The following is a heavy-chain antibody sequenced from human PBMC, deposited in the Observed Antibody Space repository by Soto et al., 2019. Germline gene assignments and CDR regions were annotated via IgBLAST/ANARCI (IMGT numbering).Heavy chain of an antibody. CDR2: ISGSGGRT. J-gene: IGHJ3*02. Sequence: GGSLRLACVASGFPFSGSAISWVRQTPGKGLEWVSGISGSGGRTYYADSVKGRFTISRDNSNNTLSLQMHILRVEDTAVYFCAKGGYYSLFDIWGQGTVVTVS. CDR3: AKGGYYSLFDI. V-gene: IGHV3-23*01. D-gene: IGHD3-16*01. CDR1: GFPFSGSA.